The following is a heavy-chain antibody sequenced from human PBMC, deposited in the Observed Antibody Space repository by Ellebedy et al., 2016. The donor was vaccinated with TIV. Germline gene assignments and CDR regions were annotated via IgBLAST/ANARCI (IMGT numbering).Heavy chain of an antibody. J-gene: IGHJ3*01. D-gene: IGHD3-10*01. V-gene: IGHV3-30*01. CDR1: GFTFSSYT. Sequence: PGGSLRFSCAASGFTFSSYTMHWVRQAPGKGLEWVAVISYDGRSKFYADSVKGRFTISRDNSKNTLYLQMNSLRVDETAIYFCARDPSGGVDAFDLWGQGTMVTVSS. CDR3: ARDPSGGVDAFDL. CDR2: ISYDGRSK.